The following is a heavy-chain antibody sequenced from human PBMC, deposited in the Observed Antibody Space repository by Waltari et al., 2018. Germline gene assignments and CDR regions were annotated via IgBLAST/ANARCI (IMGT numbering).Heavy chain of an antibody. J-gene: IGHJ5*02. CDR3: HRQTLGYSTSPGRRSLEA. Sequence: QVQLQESGPGLVRPSETLSLTCDVSGYFINTGFFWGWIRQPPGEGLEWIGNIYHHGSPFYDPLLKHRLMVSLDTPRSWLSGWQDVVDVGATAVYYCHRQTLGYSTSPGRRSLEAWGQGFLVTVSA. CDR1: GYFINTGFF. D-gene: IGHD2-2*01. CDR2: IYHHGSP. V-gene: IGHV4-38-2*01.